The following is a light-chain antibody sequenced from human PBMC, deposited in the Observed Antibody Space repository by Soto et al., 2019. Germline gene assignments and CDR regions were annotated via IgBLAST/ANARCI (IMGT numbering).Light chain of an antibody. CDR2: GAS. CDR1: QSVSSSY. J-gene: IGKJ1*01. V-gene: IGKV3-20*01. Sequence: EIVLTQSPGTLSLSPGERATLSCRASQSVSSSYLAWYQQKPGQAPRLLIYGASSRATGIPDRFSGSESGTDFTLIISRLEPEDFAVYYCQQYGSSGTFGQGTKVEIK. CDR3: QQYGSSGT.